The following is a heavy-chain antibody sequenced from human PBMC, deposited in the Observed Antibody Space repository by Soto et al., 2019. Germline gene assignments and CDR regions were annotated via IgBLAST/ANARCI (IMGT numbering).Heavy chain of an antibody. CDR1: GGSLNNFY. V-gene: IGHV4-59*08. CDR3: ARQGPYGMDV. Sequence: PSETLSVTCTVAGGSLNNFYWSWIRQHTGKGLEWIGYVSYSDSSNYNPSLKSRVTISVDTSKNQFSLKLSSVTAADTAVYYCARQGPYGMDVWGQGTTVTVSS. CDR2: VSYSDSS. J-gene: IGHJ6*02.